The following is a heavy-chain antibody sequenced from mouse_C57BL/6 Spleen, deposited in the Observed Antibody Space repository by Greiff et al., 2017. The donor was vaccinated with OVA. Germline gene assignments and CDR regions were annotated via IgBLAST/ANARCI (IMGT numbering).Heavy chain of an antibody. CDR1: GYSITSGYY. Sequence: EVHLVESGPGLVKPSQSLSLTCSVTGYSITSGYYWNWIRQFPGNKLEWMGYISYDGSNNYNPSLKNRISITRDTSKNQFFLKLNSVTTEDTATYYCAREDGTGTDYWGQGTTLTVSS. CDR2: ISYDGSN. V-gene: IGHV3-6*01. D-gene: IGHD4-1*01. J-gene: IGHJ2*01. CDR3: AREDGTGTDY.